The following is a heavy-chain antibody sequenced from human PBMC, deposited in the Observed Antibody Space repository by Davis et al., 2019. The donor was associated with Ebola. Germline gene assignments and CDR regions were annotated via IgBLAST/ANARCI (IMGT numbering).Heavy chain of an antibody. CDR3: ARESNYGSRMFYYGMDV. CDR2: INPSGGST. CDR1: GYTFISYH. Sequence: ASVPVSCLASGYTFISYHMHCVRQAPGHGLEWMGIINPSGGSTSYAQKFQGRVTMTRDTSTSTVYMELSSLRSEDTAVYYCARESNYGSRMFYYGMDVWGQGTTVTVSS. V-gene: IGHV1-46*01. D-gene: IGHD3-10*01. J-gene: IGHJ6*02.